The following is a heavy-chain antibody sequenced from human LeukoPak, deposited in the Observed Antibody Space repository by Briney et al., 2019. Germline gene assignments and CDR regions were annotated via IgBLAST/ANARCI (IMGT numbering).Heavy chain of an antibody. V-gene: IGHV4-31*03. CDR1: GGSISSGGYY. D-gene: IGHD3-3*01. CDR3: ARANLAYYDFWKDGMDV. Sequence: SETLSLTCTVSGGSISSGGYYWSWIRQHPGKGLEWIGYIYYSGSTYYNPSLKSRVTISVDTSKNQFSLKLSSVTAADTAVYYCARANLAYYDFWKDGMDVWGQGTTVTVSS. CDR2: IYYSGST. J-gene: IGHJ6*02.